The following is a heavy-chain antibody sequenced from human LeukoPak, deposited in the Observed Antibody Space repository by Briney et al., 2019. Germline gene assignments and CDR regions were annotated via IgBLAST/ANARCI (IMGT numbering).Heavy chain of an antibody. CDR2: IRYDGSNK. Sequence: PGGSLRLSCAASGFTLSSYGMHWVRQAPGKGLEWVAFIRYDGSNKYYADSVKGRFTISRDNSKNTLYLQMNSLRAEDTAVYYCAKDREYSGYEYFDYWGQGTLVTVSS. J-gene: IGHJ4*02. D-gene: IGHD5-12*01. CDR1: GFTLSSYG. V-gene: IGHV3-30*02. CDR3: AKDREYSGYEYFDY.